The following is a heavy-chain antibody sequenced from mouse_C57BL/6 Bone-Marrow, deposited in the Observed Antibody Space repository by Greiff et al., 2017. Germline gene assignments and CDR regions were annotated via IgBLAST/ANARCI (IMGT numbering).Heavy chain of an antibody. V-gene: IGHV1-69*01. CDR2: IDPSDSYT. CDR1: GYTFTSYW. CDR3: AREGLTGTCWYFDV. J-gene: IGHJ1*03. D-gene: IGHD4-1*01. Sequence: QVQLKQPGAELVMPGASVKLSCKASGYTFTSYWMHWVKQRPGQGLEWIGEIDPSDSYTNYNQKFKGKSTLTLDKSSSTAYMQLSSLTSEDSAVYYCAREGLTGTCWYFDVWGTETTVTVSS.